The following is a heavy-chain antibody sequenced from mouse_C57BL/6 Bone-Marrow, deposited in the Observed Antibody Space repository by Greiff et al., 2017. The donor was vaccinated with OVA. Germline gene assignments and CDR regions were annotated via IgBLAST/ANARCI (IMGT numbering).Heavy chain of an antibody. D-gene: IGHD1-1*01. J-gene: IGHJ3*01. V-gene: IGHV3-6*01. CDR1: GYSITSGYY. Sequence: EVKLLESGPGLVKPSQSLSLTCSVTGYSITSGYYWNWIRQFPGNKLEWMGYISYDGSNNYNPSLKNRISITRDTSKNQFFLKLNSVTTEDTATYYCARDHYYGSGFAYWGQGTLVTVSA. CDR3: ARDHYYGSGFAY. CDR2: ISYDGSN.